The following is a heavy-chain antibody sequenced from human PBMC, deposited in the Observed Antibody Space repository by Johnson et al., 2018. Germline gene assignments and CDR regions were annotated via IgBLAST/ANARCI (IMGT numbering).Heavy chain of an antibody. CDR1: GGSFSDYS. D-gene: IGHD1-1*01. CDR2: INHSGST. V-gene: IGHV4-34*01. CDR3: ARGQGTMDV. J-gene: IGHJ6*03. Sequence: QVQLQQWGAGLLKPSETLSLTCAVYGGSFSDYSWNWIRQPPGKGLELIGEINHSGSTTYNPSLKSRVTISVDTSNKQFSLKLSSVTAADTAMYYCARGQGTMDVWGKGTTVTVSS.